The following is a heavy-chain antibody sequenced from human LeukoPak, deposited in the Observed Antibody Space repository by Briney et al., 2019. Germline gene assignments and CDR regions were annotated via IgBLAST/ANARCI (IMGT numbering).Heavy chain of an antibody. CDR1: GFTFSSYG. CDR3: AKVSMVRGYYFDY. J-gene: IGHJ4*02. CDR2: IRYDGSNK. Sequence: GGSLRLSCAASGFTFSSYGMHWVRRTPGKGLEWVAFIRYDGSNKYYADSVKGRFTISRDNSKNTLYLQMNSLRAEDTAVYYCAKVSMVRGYYFDYWGQGTLVTVSS. D-gene: IGHD3-10*01. V-gene: IGHV3-30*02.